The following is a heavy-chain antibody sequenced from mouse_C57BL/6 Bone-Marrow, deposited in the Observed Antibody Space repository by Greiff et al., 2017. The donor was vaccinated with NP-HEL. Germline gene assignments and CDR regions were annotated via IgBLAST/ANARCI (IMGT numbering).Heavy chain of an antibody. CDR2: IFPGSGST. CDR1: GYTFTDYY. Sequence: VKLMESGPELVKPGASVKISCKASGYTFTDYYINWVKQRPGQGLEWIGWIFPGSGSTYYNEKFKGKATLTVDKSSSTAYMLLSSLTSEDSAVYFCAREGCRGYFDYWGQGTTLTVSS. CDR3: AREGCRGYFDY. D-gene: IGHD3-1*01. V-gene: IGHV1-75*01. J-gene: IGHJ2*01.